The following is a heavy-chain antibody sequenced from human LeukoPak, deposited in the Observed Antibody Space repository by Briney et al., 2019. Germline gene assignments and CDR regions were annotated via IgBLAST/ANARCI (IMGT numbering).Heavy chain of an antibody. CDR1: GGSISSWGDY. CDR2: FFYSGST. Sequence: SETLSLTCTVSGGSISSWGDYWSWIRQHPEKGLGWIGDFFYSGSTYYSPYLKSRLTISVDTSKNQSSLKLSSVTAADTAVYYCARDSSGYPDAFDIWGQGTMVTVSS. J-gene: IGHJ3*02. CDR3: ARDSSGYPDAFDI. D-gene: IGHD3-22*01. V-gene: IGHV4-31*03.